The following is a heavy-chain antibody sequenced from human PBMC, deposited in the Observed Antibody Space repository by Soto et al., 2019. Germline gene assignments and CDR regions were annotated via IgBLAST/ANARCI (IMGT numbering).Heavy chain of an antibody. D-gene: IGHD6-6*01. J-gene: IGHJ6*03. V-gene: IGHV1-69*04. CDR2: IVPMFGIP. Sequence: SVKVSCKASGGTFSSYAINWVRQAPGQGLEWMGRIVPMFGIPNFAPKFQGRVTMTADRSTTTAYMELSSLRSEDTAVYYCASGPYTSSSGGYYYYYMDVWGKGTTVTVSS. CDR1: GGTFSSYA. CDR3: ASGPYTSSSGGYYYYYMDV.